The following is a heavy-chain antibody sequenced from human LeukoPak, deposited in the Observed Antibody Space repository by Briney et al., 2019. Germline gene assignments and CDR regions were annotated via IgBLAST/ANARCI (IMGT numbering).Heavy chain of an antibody. CDR3: ARGIWSSHKADYYLDQ. D-gene: IGHD3-3*01. CDR1: GYTFTNYA. J-gene: IGHJ4*02. CDR2: INAGNGNT. Sequence: AASVTVSCKASGYTFTNYAIHWVRQAPGQRPEWMGWINAGNGNTKYSQTFQDRVIVTRDKSASTAYMELSSLRSEDTAVYYCARGIWSSHKADYYLDQWGQGTLVTVSS. V-gene: IGHV1-3*01.